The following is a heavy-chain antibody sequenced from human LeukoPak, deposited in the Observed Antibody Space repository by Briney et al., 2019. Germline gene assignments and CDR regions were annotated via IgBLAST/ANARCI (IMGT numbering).Heavy chain of an antibody. CDR1: GFKFSDYY. CDR2: ISSSGDTL. D-gene: IGHD5-12*01. CDR3: ARWASPDF. V-gene: IGHV3-11*01. Sequence: PGGSLRLSCAASGFKFSDYYMSWIRQAPGKGLEWVSYISSSGDTLSYTDSVKGRFTISRDNAKNLLFLQMSNLRADDTAVYYCARWASPDFWGQGTLVTVSS. J-gene: IGHJ4*02.